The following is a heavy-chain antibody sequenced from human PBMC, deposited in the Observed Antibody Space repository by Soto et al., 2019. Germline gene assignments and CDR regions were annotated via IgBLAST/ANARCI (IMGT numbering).Heavy chain of an antibody. Sequence: SETLSLTCTVSGGSISSYYWSWIRQPAGKGMEWIGRIHTTESTNYNPSLKSRVTMSIDTSNNQFSLKLNSLTAADTAVYYCARALSSAAGLYFGYWGQGTLVTVSS. J-gene: IGHJ4*02. CDR1: GGSISSYY. D-gene: IGHD6-13*01. CDR3: ARALSSAAGLYFGY. CDR2: IHTTEST. V-gene: IGHV4-4*07.